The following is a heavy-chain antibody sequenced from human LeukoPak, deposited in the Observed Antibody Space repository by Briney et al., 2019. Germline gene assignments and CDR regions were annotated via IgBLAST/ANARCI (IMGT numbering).Heavy chain of an antibody. J-gene: IGHJ4*02. Sequence: SETLSLTCAVYGGSFSTYYWNWIRQPPGKGLEWIGEINHSGGTNYNPSLKSRVTLSVDTSKNQFSLKLSSVTAADTAVYYCARDYVWGSYRHFDYWGQGTLVTVSS. CDR1: GGSFSTYY. CDR3: ARDYVWGSYRHFDY. D-gene: IGHD3-16*02. CDR2: INHSGGT. V-gene: IGHV4-34*01.